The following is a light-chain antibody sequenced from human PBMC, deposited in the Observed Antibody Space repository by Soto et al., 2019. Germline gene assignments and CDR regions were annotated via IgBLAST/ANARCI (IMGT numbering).Light chain of an antibody. V-gene: IGLV2-23*02. CDR3: CSYAGSSTPVV. Sequence: QSALTQPASVSGSPGQSITISCTGTSSDVGSYNLVSWYQQHPGKAPKLMIYEVSKRPSGVSNRFSGSKSGNTASLTTSGLQAEDEAAYYCCSYAGSSTPVVFGGGTQLTVL. J-gene: IGLJ2*01. CDR2: EVS. CDR1: SSDVGSYNL.